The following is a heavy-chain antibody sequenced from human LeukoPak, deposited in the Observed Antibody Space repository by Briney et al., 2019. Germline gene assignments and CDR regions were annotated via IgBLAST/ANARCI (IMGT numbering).Heavy chain of an antibody. V-gene: IGHV1-18*01. CDR2: ISAYNGNT. Sequence: ASVKVSCKASGGTFSSYAISWVRQAPGQGLEWMGWISAYNGNTNYAQKLQGRVTMTTDTSTSTAYMELRSLRSDDTAVYYCARAAEYSSGWYQYGYWGQGTLVTVSS. CDR1: GGTFSSYA. J-gene: IGHJ4*02. D-gene: IGHD6-19*01. CDR3: ARAAEYSSGWYQYGY.